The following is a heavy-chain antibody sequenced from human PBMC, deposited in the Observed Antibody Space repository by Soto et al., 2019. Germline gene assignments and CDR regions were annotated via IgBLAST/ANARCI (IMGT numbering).Heavy chain of an antibody. CDR2: IIPIPGIA. CDR1: GGTFSIYT. V-gene: IGHV1-69*02. CDR3: ARINEDQRVGWAFDI. D-gene: IGHD2-2*01. J-gene: IGHJ3*02. Sequence: SVKVSCKASGGTFSIYTISWVRQAPGQGLEWMGRIIPIPGIANYAQKFQGRVTITADKSTSTAYMELSSLRSEDTAVYYCARINEDQRVGWAFDIWGQGTMVTVSS.